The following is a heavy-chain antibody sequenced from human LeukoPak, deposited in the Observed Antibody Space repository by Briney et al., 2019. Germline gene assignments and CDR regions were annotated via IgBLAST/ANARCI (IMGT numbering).Heavy chain of an antibody. D-gene: IGHD2-8*01. V-gene: IGHV4-61*09. CDR1: GGSISSGTYY. CDR2: ISSSGGT. J-gene: IGHJ6*03. Sequence: SETLSLTCTVSGGSISSGTYYWSWIRQPAGKGLGWIGHISSSGGTNYNPSLKRRVTISLDTSNNQFSLKLSSVTAADTAVYYCANGYCTNGVCYPYYYYYMDVWGKGTTVTVSS. CDR3: ANGYCTNGVCYPYYYYYMDV.